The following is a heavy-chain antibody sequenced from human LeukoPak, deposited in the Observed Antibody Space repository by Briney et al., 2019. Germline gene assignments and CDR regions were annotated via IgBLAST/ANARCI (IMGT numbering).Heavy chain of an antibody. CDR1: GFTFSSYW. Sequence: EGSLRLSCAASGFTFSSYWMHWVRQAPGKGLVWVSRINSDGSSTSYADSVKGRFTISRDNAKNTLYLQMNSLRAEDTAVYYCAREITDSSGYYYATKNDAFDIWGQGTMVTVSS. D-gene: IGHD3-22*01. V-gene: IGHV3-74*01. J-gene: IGHJ3*02. CDR2: INSDGSST. CDR3: AREITDSSGYYYATKNDAFDI.